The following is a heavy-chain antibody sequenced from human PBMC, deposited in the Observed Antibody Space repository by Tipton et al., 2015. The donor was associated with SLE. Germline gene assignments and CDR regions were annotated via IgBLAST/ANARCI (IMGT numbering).Heavy chain of an antibody. V-gene: IGHV4-59*01. CDR1: GGAISPYY. CDR2: VYESGST. Sequence: TLSLTCTVSGGAISPYYWSWIRQPPGKGLEWIGYVYESGSTNYNPSLKSRVTISLGTAKHQLSLKLRSVTAADTAVYYCAREVIAAAGRFDHWGQGTLVTVSS. D-gene: IGHD6-13*01. CDR3: AREVIAAAGRFDH. J-gene: IGHJ4*02.